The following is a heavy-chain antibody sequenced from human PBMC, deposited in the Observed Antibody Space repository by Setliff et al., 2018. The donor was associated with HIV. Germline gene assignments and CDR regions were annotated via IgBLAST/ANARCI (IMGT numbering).Heavy chain of an antibody. Sequence: PGGSLRLSCAASGFTFSSYAMSWVRQAPGKGLEWVSAISGSGGNTYYPGSVKGRFTISRENAKNSLYLQMNSLRAGDTAVYYCTRRAGYTSSWYREDYYYMDVWGKGTTVTVSS. CDR3: TRRAGYTSSWYREDYYYMDV. J-gene: IGHJ6*03. D-gene: IGHD6-13*01. CDR1: GFTFSSYA. V-gene: IGHV3-23*01. CDR2: ISGSGGNT.